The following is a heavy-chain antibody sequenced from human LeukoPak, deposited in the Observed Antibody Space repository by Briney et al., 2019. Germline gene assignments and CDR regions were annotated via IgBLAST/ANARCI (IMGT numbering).Heavy chain of an antibody. CDR2: INPNSGGT. D-gene: IGHD3-10*01. J-gene: IGHJ5*02. CDR1: GYTFTGYY. V-gene: IGHV1-2*02. Sequence: GASVKVSCKASGYTFTGYYMHWVRQAPGQGLEWMGWINPNSGGTNYAQKFQGRVTMTRDTSISTAYMELSSLRSEDTAVYYCARDPGGWFDPWGQGTLVTVSS. CDR3: ARDPGGWFDP.